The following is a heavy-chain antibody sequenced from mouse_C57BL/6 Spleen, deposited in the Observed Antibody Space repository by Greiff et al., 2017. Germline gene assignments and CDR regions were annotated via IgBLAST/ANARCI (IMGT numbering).Heavy chain of an antibody. CDR1: GYAFTNYL. CDR3: ARGPTVKDYFDY. D-gene: IGHD1-1*01. V-gene: IGHV1-54*01. J-gene: IGHJ2*01. CDR2: INPGSGGT. Sequence: QVQLQQSGAELVRPGTSVKVSCKASGYAFTNYLIEWGKQRPGQGLEWIGVINPGSGGTNYNEKFKGKATLTADKSSSTAYMQLSSLTSEDSAVYFCARGPTVKDYFDYWGQGTTLTVSS.